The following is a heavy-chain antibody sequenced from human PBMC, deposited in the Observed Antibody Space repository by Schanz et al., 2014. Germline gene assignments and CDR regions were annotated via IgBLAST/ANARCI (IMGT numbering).Heavy chain of an antibody. V-gene: IGHV3-30*02. D-gene: IGHD1-1*01. CDR3: TKFETRTGTNY. CDR1: GFTFSSYG. J-gene: IGHJ4*02. Sequence: QVQLVESGGGVVQPGGSLRLSCAASGFTFSSYGMHGVRQAPGKGLEWVAFIRYDGSNNYYADSVKGRFTISRDNSKNTLYLQMNSLRAEDTAVYYCTKFETRTGTNYWGQGTLVTVSS. CDR2: IRYDGSNN.